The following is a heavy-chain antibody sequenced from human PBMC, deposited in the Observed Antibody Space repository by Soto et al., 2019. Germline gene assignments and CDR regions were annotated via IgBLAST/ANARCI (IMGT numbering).Heavy chain of an antibody. CDR2: ISSSGSTI. CDR1: GFTFSDYY. V-gene: IGHV3-11*01. D-gene: IGHD2-15*01. J-gene: IGHJ6*03. CDR3: ARGYCSGGSSLATGYYYYMDV. Sequence: PGGSLRLSCAASGFTFSDYYMSWIRQAPGKGLEWVSYISSSGSTIYYADSVKGRFTISRDNAKNSLYLQMNSLRAEDTAVYYCARGYCSGGSSLATGYYYYMDVWGKGTTVTVSS.